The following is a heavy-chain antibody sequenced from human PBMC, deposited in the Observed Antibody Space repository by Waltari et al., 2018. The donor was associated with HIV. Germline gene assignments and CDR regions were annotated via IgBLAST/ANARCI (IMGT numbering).Heavy chain of an antibody. V-gene: IGHV3-9*01. Sequence: EVQLVESGGDLVQPGGSLRLSCAASGCKFDDYAMHWVRQAPGKGLECVSGISWKSGNIAYADSVKGRFTISRDNAKNSLYLQMSSLRAEDTAFYYCARGPMYRWFDPWGQGTLVTVSS. CDR3: ARGPMYRWFDP. CDR1: GCKFDDYA. CDR2: ISWKSGNI. J-gene: IGHJ5*02. D-gene: IGHD3-10*02.